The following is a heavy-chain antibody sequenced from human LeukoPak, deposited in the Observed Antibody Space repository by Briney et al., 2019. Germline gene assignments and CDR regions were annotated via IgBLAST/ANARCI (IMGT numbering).Heavy chain of an antibody. CDR2: ISSSVSTI. V-gene: IGHV3-48*03. CDR1: GFTFSSYE. CDR3: ARARSYYDSSGYGDY. D-gene: IGHD3-22*01. J-gene: IGHJ4*02. Sequence: GGSLRLSCAASGFTFSSYEMNWVRQAPGKGREWVAYISSSVSTIYCADSVKGRFTISRDNAKHSLYLQMNSLRAEDTAVYYCARARSYYDSSGYGDYWGQGTLVTVSS.